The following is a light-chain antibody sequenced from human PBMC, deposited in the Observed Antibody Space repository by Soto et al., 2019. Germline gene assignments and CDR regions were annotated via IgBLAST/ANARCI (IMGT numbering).Light chain of an antibody. V-gene: IGKV1-5*03. CDR3: QQYNSYST. CDR2: KAS. CDR1: QSISSW. Sequence: DIQMTQSPSTLSASVGDRVTITCRASQSISSWLAWYQQKPGKAPKLLIYKASSLESGVPSRFSGSGSGTEFTLTIRSLQPDDFATYYCQQYNSYSTFAQGTKVEIK. J-gene: IGKJ1*01.